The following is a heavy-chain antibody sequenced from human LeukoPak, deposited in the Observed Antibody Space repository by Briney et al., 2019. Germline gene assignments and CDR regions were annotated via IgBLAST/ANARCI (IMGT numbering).Heavy chain of an antibody. CDR3: ARESGRYDFWSGFMASEYYYYYMDV. J-gene: IGHJ6*03. CDR2: IYYSGRT. CDR1: GGSISSSSYY. Sequence: PSETLSLTCTVSGGSISSSSYYGGWIRQPPGKGLEWIGSIYYSGRTYYNPSLKSRVTISVDTSKNQFSLKLSSVTAADTAVYYCARESGRYDFWSGFMASEYYYYYMDVWGKGTTVTVSS. D-gene: IGHD3-3*01. V-gene: IGHV4-39*07.